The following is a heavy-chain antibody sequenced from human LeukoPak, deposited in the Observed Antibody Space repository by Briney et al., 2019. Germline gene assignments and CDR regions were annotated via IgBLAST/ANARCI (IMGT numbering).Heavy chain of an antibody. CDR2: IIPISGTA. V-gene: IGHV1-69*05. CDR3: ARGPQYQLLKALGHYYLDV. CDR1: GGTFNSHA. Sequence: SVKDSCKLSGGTFNSHAIAWVRQAPRQGPEWMGGIIPISGTASYAQKFQGRVAITTEDSTNTVYMEMRSLTFDDTAVYYCARGPQYQLLKALGHYYLDVWGEGTTVTVSS. J-gene: IGHJ6*03. D-gene: IGHD2-2*01.